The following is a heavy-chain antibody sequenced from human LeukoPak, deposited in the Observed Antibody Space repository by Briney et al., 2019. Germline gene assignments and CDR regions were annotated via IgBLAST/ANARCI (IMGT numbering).Heavy chain of an antibody. V-gene: IGHV4-59*08. J-gene: IGHJ3*02. D-gene: IGHD3-22*01. CDR1: GGSISSYY. CDR2: IYYSGST. CDR3: ARFSIYYDSSGYHDAFDI. Sequence: PSETLSLTCTVSGGSISSYYWSWIRQPPGKGLEWIGYIYYSGSTNYNPSLKSRVTISVDTSKNQFSLKPSSVTAADTAVYYCARFSIYYDSSGYHDAFDIWGQGTMVTVSP.